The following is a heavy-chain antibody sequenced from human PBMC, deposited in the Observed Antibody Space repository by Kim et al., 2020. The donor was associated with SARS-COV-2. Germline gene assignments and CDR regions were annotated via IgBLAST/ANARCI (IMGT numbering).Heavy chain of an antibody. D-gene: IGHD3-10*01. Sequence: SETLSLTCTVSGGSISSYYWSWIRQPPGKGLEWIGYIYYSGSTNYNPSLKSRVTISVDTSKNQFSLKLSSVTAADTAVYYCASSMVRGVRGDAFDIWGQGTMVTVSS. CDR2: IYYSGST. CDR3: ASSMVRGVRGDAFDI. V-gene: IGHV4-59*01. CDR1: GGSISSYY. J-gene: IGHJ3*02.